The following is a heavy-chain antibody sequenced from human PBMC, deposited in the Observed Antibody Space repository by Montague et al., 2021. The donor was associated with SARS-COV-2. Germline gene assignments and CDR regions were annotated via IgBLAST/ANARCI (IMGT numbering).Heavy chain of an antibody. CDR2: IDWDDDK. CDR3: ARTFSGGPAFDY. Sequence: PELVKPTQTLTLTCTFSGFSLSTRGLCVSWIRQPPGKALEWLARIDWDDDKYYSTSLKTRLTISKDTSKNQVVLTMTNMDPVDTATYYCARTFSGGPAFDYWGQGTLVTVSS. V-gene: IGHV2-70*11. D-gene: IGHD4-23*01. CDR1: GFSLSTRGLC. J-gene: IGHJ4*02.